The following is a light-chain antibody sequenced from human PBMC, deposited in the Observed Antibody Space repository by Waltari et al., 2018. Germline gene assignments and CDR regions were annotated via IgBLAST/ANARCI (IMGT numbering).Light chain of an antibody. Sequence: EIVLAQSPGTLSLSPGETATLPRRATQSVTNKYLAWYQQKPGQPPRLLIYGVSNRATGIPYRFSGSGSGTDFTLTISRLEPEDFAVYYCQLYDTSPRFTFGPGTKVDIK. CDR1: QSVTNKY. J-gene: IGKJ3*01. V-gene: IGKV3-20*01. CDR2: GVS. CDR3: QLYDTSPRFT.